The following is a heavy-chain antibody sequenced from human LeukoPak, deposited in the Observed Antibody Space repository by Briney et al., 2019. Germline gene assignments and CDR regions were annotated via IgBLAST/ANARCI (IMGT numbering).Heavy chain of an antibody. J-gene: IGHJ3*02. CDR3: AKGYYGSSGYYHYDAFDI. CDR2: IGGSGDSS. Sequence: GGSLRLSCAASGFPFASYAMSWVRQAPGKGLEWFLIIGGSGDSSYYADSVKGRFTISRDNSKNTLYLQMNSLRAEDTAGYYCAKGYYGSSGYYHYDAFDIWGQGTMVTVSS. V-gene: IGHV3-23*01. CDR1: GFPFASYA. D-gene: IGHD3-22*01.